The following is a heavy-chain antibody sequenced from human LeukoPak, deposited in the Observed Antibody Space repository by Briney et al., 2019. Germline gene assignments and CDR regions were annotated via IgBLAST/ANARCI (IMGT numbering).Heavy chain of an antibody. J-gene: IGHJ1*01. V-gene: IGHV3-53*01. CDR2: IYSGGTT. D-gene: IGHD1-26*01. CDR3: ARANSGSPSHFQY. CDR1: GFTVSSYY. Sequence: LTGGSLRFTCAASGFTVSSYYMTWVRQAPGKGLEWVSIIYSGGTTYYADSVKGRFTISRDNSKNTLYLQVDSLRAEDTAVYYCARANSGSPSHFQYWGQRTLVVVYS.